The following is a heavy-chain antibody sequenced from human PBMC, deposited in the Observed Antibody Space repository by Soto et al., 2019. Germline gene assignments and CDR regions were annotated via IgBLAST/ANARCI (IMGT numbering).Heavy chain of an antibody. CDR3: VKHDCNVWSRSTLTPGIVV. V-gene: IGHV3-23*01. J-gene: IGHJ6*02. D-gene: IGHD2-21*01. CDR2: IGGSGDNI. Sequence: GSLRLSCAASGFAFSSYAMSWVRQAPGKGLEWVSGIGGSGDNIYNADSVKGRFTIFRDNSKNTTFLQMSRVRAEDTAVYYCVKHDCNVWSRSTLTPGIVVWDQGTAEDVSS. CDR1: GFAFSSYA.